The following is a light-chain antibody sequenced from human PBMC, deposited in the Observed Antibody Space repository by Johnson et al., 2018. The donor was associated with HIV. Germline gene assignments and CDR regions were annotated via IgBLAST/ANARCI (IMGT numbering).Light chain of an antibody. V-gene: IGLV1-51*01. CDR1: SPNIGNIY. Sequence: QSVLTQPPSVSAAPGQKVTISCSGSSPNIGNIYVSWYQQLPGTAPKLLIYDNNKRPSGIPDRFSGSKSGTSATLGITGLQTGDEADYYCGTWDSSLSAGFFGTGTKVTVL. J-gene: IGLJ1*01. CDR3: GTWDSSLSAGF. CDR2: DNN.